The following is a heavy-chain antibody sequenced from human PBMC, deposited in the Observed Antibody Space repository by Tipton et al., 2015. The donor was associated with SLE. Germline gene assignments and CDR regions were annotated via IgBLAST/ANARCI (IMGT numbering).Heavy chain of an antibody. CDR3: ASRPGGLAVAGTNPHFAH. D-gene: IGHD6-19*01. Sequence: TLSLTCTVSGGSISSSSYYWGWIRQPPGKGLEWIGSIYYSGSTYYNPSLKSRVTISVDTSKNQFSLKLSSVTAADTAVYYCASRPGGLAVAGTNPHFAHWRQGTLVTVSS. CDR1: GGSISSSSYY. V-gene: IGHV4-39*07. J-gene: IGHJ1*01. CDR2: IYYSGST.